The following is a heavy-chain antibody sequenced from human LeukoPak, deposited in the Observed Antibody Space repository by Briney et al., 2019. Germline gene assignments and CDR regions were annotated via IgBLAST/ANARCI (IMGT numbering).Heavy chain of an antibody. CDR3: ARAGYSSGWYVAEPYYYYYMDV. CDR2: ISAYNGNT. V-gene: IGHV1-18*01. CDR1: GYTFTSYG. Sequence: ASVKVSCKASGYTFTSYGISWVRQAPGQGLEWMGWISAYNGNTNYAQKLQGRVTMTTDTSTSTAYMELRSLRSDDTAVYYCARAGYSSGWYVAEPYYYYYMDVWGKGTTVTISS. J-gene: IGHJ6*03. D-gene: IGHD6-19*01.